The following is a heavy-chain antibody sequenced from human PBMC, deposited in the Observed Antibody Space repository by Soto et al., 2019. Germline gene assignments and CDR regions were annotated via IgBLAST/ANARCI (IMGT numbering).Heavy chain of an antibody. CDR2: IIPIFGTA. J-gene: IGHJ6*02. D-gene: IGHD6-6*01. CDR3: ARRGIAARPPTGDYGMDV. CDR1: GGTFSSYA. V-gene: IGHV1-69*01. Sequence: QVQLVQSGAEVKKPGSSVKVSCKASGGTFSSYAISWVRQAPGQGLDWMGGIIPIFGTANYAQKFQGRVTITADESTSTAYMELSSLRSEDTAVYYCARRGIAARPPTGDYGMDVWGQGTTVTVSS.